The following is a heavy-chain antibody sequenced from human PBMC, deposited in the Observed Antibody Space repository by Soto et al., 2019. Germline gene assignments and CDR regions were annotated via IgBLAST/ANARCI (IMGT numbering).Heavy chain of an antibody. CDR2: ISAYNGNT. CDR3: ARVRYDFWSGSATYYMDV. Sequence: ASVKVSCKASGYTFTSYGITWVRQAPGQGLEWMGWISAYNGNTNYAQKLQGRVTMTTDTSTSTAYMELRSLRSDDTAVYYCARVRYDFWSGSATYYMDVWGKETTVTVSS. D-gene: IGHD3-3*01. V-gene: IGHV1-18*01. CDR1: GYTFTSYG. J-gene: IGHJ6*03.